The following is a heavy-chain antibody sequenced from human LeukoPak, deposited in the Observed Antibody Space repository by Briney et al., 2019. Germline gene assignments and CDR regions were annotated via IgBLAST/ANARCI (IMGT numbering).Heavy chain of an antibody. CDR1: GFTFTTYW. D-gene: IGHD5-18*01. CDR2: INSDGSIT. J-gene: IGHJ6*02. CDR3: ARDAVDTANAV. V-gene: IGHV3-74*01. Sequence: GGSLRLSCAASGFTFTTYWMHWVRQAPGKGPVWVSHINSDGSITSYADSVKGRFTISRDNAKNTLYLQMNSLRAEDTAVYYCARDAVDTANAVWGQGTTVTVSS.